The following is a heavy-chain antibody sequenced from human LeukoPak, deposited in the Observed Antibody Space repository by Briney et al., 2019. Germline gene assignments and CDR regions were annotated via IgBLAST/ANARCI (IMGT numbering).Heavy chain of an antibody. Sequence: PGGSLRLSCAASGFTFSSYWMSWVRQAPGKGLEWVANIKQDGSEKDYVDSVKGRFTISRDNAKNSLHLQMNSLRVDDTAVYYCARVKAYYDSSGYYSLFDYWGQGTLVTASS. CDR1: GFTFSSYW. CDR2: IKQDGSEK. D-gene: IGHD3-22*01. J-gene: IGHJ4*02. CDR3: ARVKAYYDSSGYYSLFDY. V-gene: IGHV3-7*03.